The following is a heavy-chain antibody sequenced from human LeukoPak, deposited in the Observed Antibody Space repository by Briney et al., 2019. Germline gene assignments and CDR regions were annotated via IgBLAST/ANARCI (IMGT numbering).Heavy chain of an antibody. CDR1: GYTFTTYT. V-gene: IGHV1-3*01. J-gene: IGHJ4*02. CDR2: INAGNDNT. Sequence: ASVKVSCKASGYTFTTYTVHWVRQAPGQRLEWMGWINAGNDNTKYSQKFQDRVTITRDTSASTAYMELSSLRSEDTAMYYCASSRGYDVGGYFDYWGQGTLVTVSS. D-gene: IGHD5-12*01. CDR3: ASSRGYDVGGYFDY.